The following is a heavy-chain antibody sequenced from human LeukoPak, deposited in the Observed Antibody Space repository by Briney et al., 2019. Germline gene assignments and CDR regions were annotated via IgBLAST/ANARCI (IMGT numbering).Heavy chain of an antibody. J-gene: IGHJ6*04. CDR1: GGSFSNYY. CDR3: ASNYGSGTDA. Sequence: SETLSLTCAVYGGSFSNYYWSWIRQPPGKGLEWIGEINHSGSTTYNPSLKSRITISVDTSKNQFSLKLSSVTAADTAVYYCASNYGSGTDAWGKGITVTVSS. CDR2: INHSGST. V-gene: IGHV4-34*01. D-gene: IGHD3-10*01.